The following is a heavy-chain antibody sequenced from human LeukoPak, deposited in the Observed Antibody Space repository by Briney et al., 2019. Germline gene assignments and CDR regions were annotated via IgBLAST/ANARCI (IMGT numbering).Heavy chain of an antibody. CDR1: GGSISSYY. V-gene: IGHV4-4*07. Sequence: SETLSLTCTVSGGSISSYYWSWIRQPAGKGLEWIGRIYTSGSTNYNPSLKSRVTMSVDTSKNQFSLKLSSVTAADTAVYYCARDHGSGSYYKINWFDPWGQGTLVTVSS. D-gene: IGHD3-10*01. CDR2: IYTSGST. J-gene: IGHJ5*02. CDR3: ARDHGSGSYYKINWFDP.